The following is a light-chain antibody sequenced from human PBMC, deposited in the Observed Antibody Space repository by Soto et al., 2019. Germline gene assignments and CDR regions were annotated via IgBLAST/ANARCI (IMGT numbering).Light chain of an antibody. CDR3: QTYNSAPRT. CDR1: QGISHY. V-gene: IGKV1-27*01. CDR2: AAS. Sequence: DIQMTQSPSSLSASVGDRVTITCRASQGISHYLAWYQQKPGKVPKLLIYAASTLQSGVPSRFSGSGSGTDFTLTISSLQPEDVATYYCQTYNSAPRTFGQGTKVELK. J-gene: IGKJ1*01.